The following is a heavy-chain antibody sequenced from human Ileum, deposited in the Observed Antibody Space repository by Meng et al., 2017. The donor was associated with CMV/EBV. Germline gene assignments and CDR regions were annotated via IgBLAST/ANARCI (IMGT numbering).Heavy chain of an antibody. D-gene: IGHD3-3*01. CDR3: ARSGLMTIFGVVRYNWLDP. V-gene: IGHV1-69*10. CDR2: INPIRGIA. CDR1: GDTFSSYA. J-gene: IGHJ5*02. Sequence: SVKVSCKASGDTFSSYAISWVRQAPGQGLEWMGGINPIRGIASYAQKFQGRVTITGDKSTSTAYMELSSLRSDDTAVSYCARSGLMTIFGVVRYNWLDPWGQGTLVTVSS.